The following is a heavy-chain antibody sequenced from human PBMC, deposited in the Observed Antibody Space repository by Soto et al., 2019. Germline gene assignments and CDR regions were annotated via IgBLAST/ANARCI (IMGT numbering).Heavy chain of an antibody. V-gene: IGHV3-48*02. J-gene: IGHJ4*02. CDR2: ITSATNTI. CDR1: GFPFSIYS. Sequence: EVQLVESGGGLVQPGGSLRLTCVASGFPFSIYSMNWVRQAPGKGLEWYSYITSATNTIKYADSWKGRFTISRDNAKNLVYLQMNSLRDEDTAVYFCARSVEGHFDYWGQGTVVTVSS. CDR3: ARSVEGHFDY. D-gene: IGHD6-19*01.